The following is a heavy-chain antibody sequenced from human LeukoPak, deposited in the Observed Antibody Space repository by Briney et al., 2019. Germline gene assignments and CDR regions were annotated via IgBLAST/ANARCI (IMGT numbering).Heavy chain of an antibody. Sequence: KPSETLSLTCVVYGGSFSGHYWSWIRQPPGKGLEWIGEMNHSGSTNYNPSLKSRATISVDTSKNQFSLKLSSVTAADTAVYYCARGHTYYDFLTGYYSFAYFQHWGQGTLVTVSS. CDR1: GGSFSGHY. D-gene: IGHD3-9*01. CDR3: ARGHTYYDFLTGYYSFAYFQH. CDR2: MNHSGST. V-gene: IGHV4-34*01. J-gene: IGHJ1*01.